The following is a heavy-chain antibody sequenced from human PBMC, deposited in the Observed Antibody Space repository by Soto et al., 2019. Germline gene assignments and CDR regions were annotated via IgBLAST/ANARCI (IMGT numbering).Heavy chain of an antibody. V-gene: IGHV4-39*01. CDR3: ARIRGRRPDFYYGMDV. Sequence: QLQLQESGPGLVKPSETLSLTCTVSGGSISSSIYYWGWIRQPPGKGLEWIGSIYYSGSTYYNPSLRRRATISVGTSKNQFSLKLSSVTAADTAVFYCARIRGRRPDFYYGMDVWGQGTTVTVSS. CDR2: IYYSGST. J-gene: IGHJ6*02. CDR1: GGSISSSIYY. D-gene: IGHD3-10*01.